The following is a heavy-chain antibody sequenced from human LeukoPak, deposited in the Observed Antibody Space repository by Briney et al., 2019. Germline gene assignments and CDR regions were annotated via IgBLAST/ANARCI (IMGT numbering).Heavy chain of an antibody. CDR1: GFTFSSYW. CDR3: AREMGALGPIDY. J-gene: IGHJ4*02. Sequence: GGSLRLSCAASGFTFSSYWMHWVRQAPGKGLVWVSRINSDGSSTSYADSVKGRFTISRDNAKNTLYLQMNSLRAEDTAVYYCAREMGALGPIDYWGQGTLVTVSS. D-gene: IGHD2-8*01. CDR2: INSDGSST. V-gene: IGHV3-74*01.